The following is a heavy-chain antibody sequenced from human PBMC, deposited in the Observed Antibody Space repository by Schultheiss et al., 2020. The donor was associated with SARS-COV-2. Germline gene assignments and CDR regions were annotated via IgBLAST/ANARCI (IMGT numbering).Heavy chain of an antibody. D-gene: IGHD1-1*01. CDR2: ISGSGGST. J-gene: IGHJ4*02. CDR3: ANGLERRDYFDY. CDR1: GFTFSSYE. Sequence: GGSLRLSCAASGFTFSSYEMNWVRQAPGKGLEWVSAISGSGGSTYYADSVKGRFTISRDNSKNTLYLQMNSLRAEDTAVYYCANGLERRDYFDYWGQGTLVTVSS. V-gene: IGHV3-23*01.